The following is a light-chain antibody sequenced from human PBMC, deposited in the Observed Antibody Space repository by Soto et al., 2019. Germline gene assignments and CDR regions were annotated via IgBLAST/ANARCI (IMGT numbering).Light chain of an antibody. CDR2: EVN. V-gene: IGLV2-14*01. Sequence: QSALTQPASVSASPGQSITISCTGTSSDVGGYKFVSWYQHHPGKAPKLMIYEVNNRPSGVSNRFPGSKSGNTASLTISGLQPEDEADYYCLSYTSANTRVFGGGTK. CDR1: SSDVGGYKF. J-gene: IGLJ3*02. CDR3: LSYTSANTRV.